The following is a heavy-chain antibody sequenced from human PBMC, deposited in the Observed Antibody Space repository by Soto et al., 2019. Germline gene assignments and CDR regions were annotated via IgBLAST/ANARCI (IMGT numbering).Heavy chain of an antibody. CDR2: IRSKGNSYAT. D-gene: IGHD3-16*01. CDR3: TAKAYTMTVDY. CDR1: GFSFSDSA. V-gene: IGHV3-73*01. J-gene: IGHJ4*02. Sequence: EVQLVESGGGLVQPGGSLKLSCAASGFSFSDSAMHWVRQASGKGLEWVGRIRSKGNSYATAYGASVQGRFTISRDDSRKTAYLQMNSLKTEDTAVYYCTAKAYTMTVDYWGQGTLVTVSS.